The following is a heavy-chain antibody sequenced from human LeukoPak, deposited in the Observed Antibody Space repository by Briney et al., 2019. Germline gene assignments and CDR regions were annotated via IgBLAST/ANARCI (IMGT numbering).Heavy chain of an antibody. CDR2: IIPIFGTA. J-gene: IGHJ4*02. CDR3: ARGEMATTGNFDY. Sequence: ASVKVSCKASGGTFSSYTISWVRQAPGQGLEWMGGIIPIFGTANYAQKFQGRVTITADESTSTAYMELSSPRSDDTAVYYCARGEMATTGNFDYWGQGTLVTVSS. V-gene: IGHV1-69*13. CDR1: GGTFSSYT. D-gene: IGHD5-24*01.